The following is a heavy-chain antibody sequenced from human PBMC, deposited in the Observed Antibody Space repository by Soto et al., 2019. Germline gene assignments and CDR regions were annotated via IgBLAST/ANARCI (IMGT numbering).Heavy chain of an antibody. Sequence: PSETLSLTCGVSGGSISISNWWSCVRQPPGKGLEWIGEIYHSGSTNFNPSLKSRVTISLDKSKNQISLKLSSVTAADTAVYYCARDLDTSGWPDYWGQGILVTVSS. J-gene: IGHJ4*02. CDR2: IYHSGST. V-gene: IGHV4-4*02. D-gene: IGHD6-19*01. CDR1: GGSISISNW. CDR3: ARDLDTSGWPDY.